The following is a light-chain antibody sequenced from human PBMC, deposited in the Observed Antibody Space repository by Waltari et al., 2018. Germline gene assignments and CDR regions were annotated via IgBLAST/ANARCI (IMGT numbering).Light chain of an antibody. CDR1: SSDVGGYNY. Sequence: QSALTQPASVSGSPGQSITLSCTGTSSDVGGYNYVSWYQQHPGKTPKLMIYDVSNRTSWVSNRSSCSKSGNTAPLTISGLQAEDEADYYCSSYTSSSTKVFGTGTKVTVL. CDR3: SSYTSSSTKV. J-gene: IGLJ1*01. V-gene: IGLV2-14*03. CDR2: DVS.